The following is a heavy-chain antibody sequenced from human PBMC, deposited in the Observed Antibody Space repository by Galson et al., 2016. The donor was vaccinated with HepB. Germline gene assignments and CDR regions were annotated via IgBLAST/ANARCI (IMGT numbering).Heavy chain of an antibody. Sequence: SVKVSCKASGGTFNIYTVSWVRRAPGQGLEWMGGLIPIFETSPYAQKFQGRVTISADKSTSTAYMELSSLRYDDTVVYYCASPRGPTAYGDHAYFDYWGQGTLVTVSS. CDR1: GGTFNIYT. D-gene: IGHD4-17*01. V-gene: IGHV1-69*06. J-gene: IGHJ4*02. CDR2: LIPIFETS. CDR3: ASPRGPTAYGDHAYFDY.